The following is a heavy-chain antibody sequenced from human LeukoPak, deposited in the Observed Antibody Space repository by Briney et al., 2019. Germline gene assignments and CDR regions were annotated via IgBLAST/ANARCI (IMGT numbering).Heavy chain of an antibody. V-gene: IGHV4-34*01. J-gene: IGHJ5*02. Sequence: SDTLSLTCAVYGGSFSGYYWSWIRQPPGKGLEWIGEINHSGSTNYNPPLKSRVTISVDTSKNQSSLKLSSVTAADTAVYYCARLAWFDPWGQGTLVTVSS. CDR3: ARLAWFDP. CDR2: INHSGST. CDR1: GGSFSGYY.